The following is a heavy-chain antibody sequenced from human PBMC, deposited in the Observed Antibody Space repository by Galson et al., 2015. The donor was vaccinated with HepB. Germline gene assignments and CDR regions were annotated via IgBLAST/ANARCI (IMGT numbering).Heavy chain of an antibody. CDR3: ARYSREDSSGYYMSFDY. CDR1: GFTFSDYY. CDR2: ISSSSSYT. D-gene: IGHD3-22*01. Sequence: SLRLSCAASGFTFSDYYMSWIRQAPGKGLEWVSYISSSSSYTNYADSVKGRFTISRDNAKNSLYLQMNSLRAEDTAVYYCARYSREDSSGYYMSFDYWGQGTLVTVSS. J-gene: IGHJ4*02. V-gene: IGHV3-11*03.